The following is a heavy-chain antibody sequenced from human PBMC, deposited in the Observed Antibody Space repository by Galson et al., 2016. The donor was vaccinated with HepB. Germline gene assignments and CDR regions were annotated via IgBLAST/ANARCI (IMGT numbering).Heavy chain of an antibody. Sequence: SVKVSCKASGGTFSSYGISWVRQAPGQGLEWMGGSIPIFGTANYAQKFQGRVTITADESTSTDYMELSSLRSEDTAVYYCARDQGPYYHGDTPKYFDYWGQGTLVTVSS. CDR2: SIPIFGTA. J-gene: IGHJ4*02. CDR3: ARDQGPYYHGDTPKYFDY. D-gene: IGHD4-17*01. V-gene: IGHV1-69*13. CDR1: GGTFSSYG.